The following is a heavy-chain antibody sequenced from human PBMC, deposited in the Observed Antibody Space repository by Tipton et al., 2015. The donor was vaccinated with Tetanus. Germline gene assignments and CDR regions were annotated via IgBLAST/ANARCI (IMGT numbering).Heavy chain of an antibody. Sequence: TLSLTCTVSGGSISSGGYYWSWIRQHPGKGLEWIGYIYYSGSTYYNPSLKSRVTISVDTSKNQFSLKLSSVTAADTAVYYCARGYLHGSGSYYVDYWGQGTLVTVSS. J-gene: IGHJ4*02. CDR1: GGSISSGGYY. CDR3: ARGYLHGSGSYYVDY. D-gene: IGHD3-10*01. V-gene: IGHV4-31*03. CDR2: IYYSGST.